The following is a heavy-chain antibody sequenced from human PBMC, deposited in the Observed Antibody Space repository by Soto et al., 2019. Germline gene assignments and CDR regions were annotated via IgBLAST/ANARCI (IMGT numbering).Heavy chain of an antibody. J-gene: IGHJ6*03. CDR2: IKQDGSEK. D-gene: IGHD3-9*01. CDR1: GFTFSSYW. CDR3: SRDAYDILTGYYTDYYYYYMDV. Sequence: GGSLRLSCAASGFTFSSYWMSWVRQAPGKGLEWVANIKQDGSEKYYVESEKGRFTISRDNAKNSLYLQMNSLRAEDTAVYYFSRDAYDILTGYYTDYYYYYMDVWGKGTTVTVSS. V-gene: IGHV3-7*01.